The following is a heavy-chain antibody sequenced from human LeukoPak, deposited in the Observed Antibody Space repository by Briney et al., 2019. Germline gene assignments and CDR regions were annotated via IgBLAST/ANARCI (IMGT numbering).Heavy chain of an antibody. V-gene: IGHV3-23*01. D-gene: IGHD5-12*01. CDR2: ISVSGGNT. CDR1: GLTFSSNY. Sequence: PGGSLRLSCAASGLTFSSNYMTWVRQTPGTGLEWVSSISVSGGNTHNADSVKGRFTISRDNSKNTLFLQLNSLRAEDTAVYYCAKDQRRYGGYDYVYYYYGMDVWGEGTTVTVSS. J-gene: IGHJ6*04. CDR3: AKDQRRYGGYDYVYYYYGMDV.